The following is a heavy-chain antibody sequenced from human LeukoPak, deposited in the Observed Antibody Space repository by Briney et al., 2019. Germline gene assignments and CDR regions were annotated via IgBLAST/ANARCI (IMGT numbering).Heavy chain of an antibody. Sequence: PSETLSLTCAVYGGSFSGYYWSWIRQPPGKGLEWIGEINHSGSTNYNPSLKSRVTISVDTSKNQFSLKLSSVTAADTAVYYCARVRAVFGSGLFDYWGQGTLVTVSS. CDR1: GGSFSGYY. J-gene: IGHJ4*02. D-gene: IGHD1-26*01. CDR2: INHSGST. CDR3: ARVRAVFGSGLFDY. V-gene: IGHV4-34*01.